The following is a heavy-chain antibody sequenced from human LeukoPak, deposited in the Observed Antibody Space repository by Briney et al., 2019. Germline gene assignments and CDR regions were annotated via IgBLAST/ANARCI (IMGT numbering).Heavy chain of an antibody. J-gene: IGHJ2*01. CDR1: GGSISSSSYY. Sequence: SETLSLTCTVSGGSISSSSYYWGWIRQPPGKGLEWIGSIYYSGSTYYNPSLKSRVTISVDTSKNQFSLKLSSVTAADTAVYYCARGGSESWYFGLWGRGTLVTVSS. D-gene: IGHD3-10*01. V-gene: IGHV4-39*07. CDR3: ARGGSESWYFGL. CDR2: IYYSGST.